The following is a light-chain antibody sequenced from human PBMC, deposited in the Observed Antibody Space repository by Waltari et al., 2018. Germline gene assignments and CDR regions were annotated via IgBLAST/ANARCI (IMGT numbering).Light chain of an antibody. V-gene: IGKV1-12*01. CDR3: QQTDSFPLT. Sequence: DIQMTQSPSPVSASVGDRVSISWRASQDVSTWLAWYQQKPGKPPNLLIYGSSTLQSGVPSRFSGSGSGTDFTLTINGLQPEDFASYFCQQTDSFPLTFGGGTKVEIK. CDR1: QDVSTW. J-gene: IGKJ4*01. CDR2: GSS.